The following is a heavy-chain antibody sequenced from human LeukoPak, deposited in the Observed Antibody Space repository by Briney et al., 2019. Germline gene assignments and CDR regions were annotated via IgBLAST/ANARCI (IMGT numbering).Heavy chain of an antibody. CDR3: ARVRDSGSYTPADY. CDR2: ISWNGGST. J-gene: IGHJ4*02. V-gene: IGHV3-20*04. D-gene: IGHD1-26*01. CDR1: GFTFDDYG. Sequence: RAGGSLRLSCTASGFTFDDYGMSWVRQAPGKGLEWVSGISWNGGSTGYADSVKGRFTISRDNAKNSLYLQMNSLRAEDTALYYCARVRDSGSYTPADYWGQGTLVTVSS.